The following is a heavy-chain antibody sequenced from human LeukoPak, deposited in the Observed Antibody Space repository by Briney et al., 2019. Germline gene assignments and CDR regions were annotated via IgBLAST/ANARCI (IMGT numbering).Heavy chain of an antibody. Sequence: ASVKVSCKASGYTFTSYSINWVRQAPGQGLEWMGWISTYNGNSNYAQKLQGRVTMTTDTSTSTAYMELRSLRSDDTAMYYCAKDRWRGGSSSFDNWGQGTLVTVSS. V-gene: IGHV1-18*01. CDR1: GYTFTSYS. D-gene: IGHD6-6*01. CDR2: ISTYNGNS. J-gene: IGHJ4*02. CDR3: AKDRWRGGSSSFDN.